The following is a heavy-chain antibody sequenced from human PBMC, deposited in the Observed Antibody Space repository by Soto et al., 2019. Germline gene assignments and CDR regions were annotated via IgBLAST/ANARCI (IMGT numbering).Heavy chain of an antibody. CDR3: ARGAMANFDY. J-gene: IGHJ4*02. V-gene: IGHV1-69*13. CDR2: FIAMLGTP. Sequence: SVKVSCKASGGTFVIHGIAWVRQAPGQGLEWMGGFIAMLGTPTYAKKVQGRATITADESLTSSYLELRSLRSEDTAVYFCARGAMANFDYWGQGTVVTVSS. CDR1: GGTFVIHG. D-gene: IGHD5-18*01.